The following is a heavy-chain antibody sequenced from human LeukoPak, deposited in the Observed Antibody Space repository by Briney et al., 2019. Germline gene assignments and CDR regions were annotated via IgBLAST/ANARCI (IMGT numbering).Heavy chain of an antibody. J-gene: IGHJ2*01. CDR2: ISGSGGDT. V-gene: IGHV3-23*01. CDR3: AKDLRYWYFDL. Sequence: GGSLRLSCAASGFTFRSHAMGWVRQAPGKGLEWVSSISGSGGDTYYADSVTGRFTISRDNSKNTLYLQMNSLRAEDTAVYYCAKDLRYWYFDLWGRGTLVTVSS. CDR1: GFTFRSHA.